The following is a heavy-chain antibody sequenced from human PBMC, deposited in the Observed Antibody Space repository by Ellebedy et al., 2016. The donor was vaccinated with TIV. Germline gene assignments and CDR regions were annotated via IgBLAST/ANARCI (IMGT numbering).Heavy chain of an antibody. V-gene: IGHV3-33*01. J-gene: IGHJ4*02. CDR2: IWYDGSNK. D-gene: IGHD6-19*01. CDR3: ARDDGSGWSYFDY. CDR1: GFTFSSYG. Sequence: GESLKISXAASGFTFSSYGMHWVRQAPGKGLEWVAVIWYDGSNKYYADSVKGRFTISRDNSKNTLYLQMNSLRAEDTAVYYCARDDGSGWSYFDYWGQGTLVTVSS.